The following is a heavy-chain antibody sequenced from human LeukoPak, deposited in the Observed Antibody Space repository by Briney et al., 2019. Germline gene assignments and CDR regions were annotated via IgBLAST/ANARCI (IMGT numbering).Heavy chain of an antibody. CDR1: GFTFSRYY. V-gene: IGHV3-74*01. CDR2: INSDGRST. D-gene: IGHD6-13*01. CDR3: TRVFVGDEYSSSGY. J-gene: IGHJ4*02. Sequence: GGSLRLSCAASGFTFSRYYMHWVRQAPGKGLVWVSRINSDGRSTTYADPVRGRFTVSRDNAKNTLYLQMNSLKVEDTAMYYCTRVFVGDEYSSSGYWGQGTLVTVSS.